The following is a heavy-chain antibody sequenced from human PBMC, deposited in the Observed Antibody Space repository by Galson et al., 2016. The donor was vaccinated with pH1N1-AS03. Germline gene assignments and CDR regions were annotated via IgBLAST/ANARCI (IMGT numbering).Heavy chain of an antibody. D-gene: IGHD3-10*01. J-gene: IGHJ3*02. V-gene: IGHV3-7*01. CDR1: GFTFSTYW. CDR2: IKQDGSAI. CDR3: ARDRSYYDSGAYFDINDI. Sequence: SLRLSCAASGFTFSTYWMTWVRQAPGKELEWVANIKQDGSAIHFVDSVKGRFTISRDNAENSLYLQMTGLRVEDTAVYYCARDRSYYDSGAYFDINDIWGQGTMVTVSS.